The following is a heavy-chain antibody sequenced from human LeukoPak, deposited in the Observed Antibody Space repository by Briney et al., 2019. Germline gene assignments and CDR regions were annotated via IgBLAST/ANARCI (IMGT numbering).Heavy chain of an antibody. D-gene: IGHD3-22*01. CDR3: ARGRLTYYYDSSGYYFISQNDAFDI. Sequence: SETLSLTCAVYGGSFSGYYWSWIRQPPGKGLKWIGEINHSGSTNYNPSLKSRVTISVDTSKNQFSLKLSSVTAADTAVYYCARGRLTYYYDSSGYYFISQNDAFDIWGQGTMVTVSS. CDR1: GGSFSGYY. J-gene: IGHJ3*02. CDR2: INHSGST. V-gene: IGHV4-34*01.